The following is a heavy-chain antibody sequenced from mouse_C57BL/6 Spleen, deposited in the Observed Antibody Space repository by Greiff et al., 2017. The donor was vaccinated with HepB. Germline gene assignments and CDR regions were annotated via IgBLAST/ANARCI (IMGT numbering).Heavy chain of an antibody. CDR2: IHPNSGST. V-gene: IGHV1-64*01. CDR3: ARTTVVAYYFDY. J-gene: IGHJ2*01. D-gene: IGHD1-1*01. Sequence: QVQLKQPGAELVKPGASVKLSCKASGYTFTSYWMHWVKQRPGQGLEWIGMIHPNSGSTNYNEKFKSKATLTVDKSSSTAYMQLSSLTSEDSAVYCCARTTVVAYYFDYWGQGTTLTVSS. CDR1: GYTFTSYW.